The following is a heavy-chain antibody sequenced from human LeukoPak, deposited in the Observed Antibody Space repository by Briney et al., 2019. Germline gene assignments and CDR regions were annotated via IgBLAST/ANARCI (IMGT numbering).Heavy chain of an antibody. CDR3: AKAKPGSYWTSVDY. J-gene: IGHJ4*02. D-gene: IGHD1-26*01. Sequence: PGGSLRLSCAASGFTFSTYGMHWVRQAPGKGLEWVAFIRYDGDNKYYADSLKGRFTISRDNSKKTLYLQMNSLRVEDTAVYYCAKAKPGSYWTSVDYWGQGTLVTVSS. CDR1: GFTFSTYG. V-gene: IGHV3-30*02. CDR2: IRYDGDNK.